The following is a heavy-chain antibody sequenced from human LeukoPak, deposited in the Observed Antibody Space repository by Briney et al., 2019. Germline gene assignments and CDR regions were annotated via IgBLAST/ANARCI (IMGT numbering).Heavy chain of an antibody. CDR2: VNHSGST. Sequence: SETLSLTCAVYGGSFSGYYWSWIRQPPGKGLEWIGEVNHSGSTNYNPSLKSRVTISVDTSKNQFSLKLSSVTAADTAVYYCGRRLFRGVLHWGQGTLVTVSS. CDR1: GGSFSGYY. CDR3: GRRLFRGVLH. J-gene: IGHJ4*02. V-gene: IGHV4-34*01. D-gene: IGHD3-10*02.